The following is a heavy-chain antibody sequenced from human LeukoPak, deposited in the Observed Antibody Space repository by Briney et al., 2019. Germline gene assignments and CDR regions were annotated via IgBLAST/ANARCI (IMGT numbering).Heavy chain of an antibody. J-gene: IGHJ3*02. Sequence: PGGSLRLSCAASGFTFSRYRMSWVRQAPGKGLEWVANIKQDGSEKYYMDSVKGRFTISRDNAKNSLYLQMNSLRAEDTAVYYCAKVGPTKTQFDAFDIWGQGTMVTVSS. CDR3: AKVGPTKTQFDAFDI. CDR1: GFTFSRYR. V-gene: IGHV3-7*03. CDR2: IKQDGSEK. D-gene: IGHD5-24*01.